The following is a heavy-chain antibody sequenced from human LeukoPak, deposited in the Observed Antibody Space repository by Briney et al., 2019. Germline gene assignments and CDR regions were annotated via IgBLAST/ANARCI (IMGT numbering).Heavy chain of an antibody. CDR2: IYYSGST. CDR1: GGSISSYY. D-gene: IGHD6-13*01. CDR3: ARGSSSWYFNGFDY. J-gene: IGHJ4*02. Sequence: SETLSLTCTVSGGSISSYYWSWIRQPAGKGLEWIGRIYYSGSTYYNPSLKSRVTISVDTSKNQFSLKLSSVTAADTAVYYCARGSSSWYFNGFDYWGQGTLVTVSS. V-gene: IGHV4-59*05.